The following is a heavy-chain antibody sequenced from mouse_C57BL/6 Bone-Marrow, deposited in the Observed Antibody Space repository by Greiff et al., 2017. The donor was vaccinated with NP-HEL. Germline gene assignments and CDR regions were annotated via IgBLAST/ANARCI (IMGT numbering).Heavy chain of an antibody. Sequence: VQLQQSGPELVKPGASVKISCKASGYSFTGYYMNWVKQSPEKSLEWIGEINPSTGGTTYNQKFKAKATLTVDKSSSTAYMQLKSLTSEDSAVYYCARWQLGYFDYWGQGTTLTVSS. CDR1: GYSFTGYY. CDR2: INPSTGGT. D-gene: IGHD3-1*01. J-gene: IGHJ2*01. CDR3: ARWQLGYFDY. V-gene: IGHV1-42*01.